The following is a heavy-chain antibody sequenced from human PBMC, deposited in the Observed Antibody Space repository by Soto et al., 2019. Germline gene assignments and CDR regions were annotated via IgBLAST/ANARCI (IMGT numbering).Heavy chain of an antibody. CDR3: ARDLQIGGDFWSGYSGYYYMDV. CDR1: GFTFSSYA. Sequence: QPGGSLRHSCAVSGFTFSSYALSWVRQSPGKGLEWVSAISGSGGSTYYADSVKGRFTISRDNAKNPLYLQMNSLRAEDTAVYYCARDLQIGGDFWSGYSGYYYMDVWGKGTTVTVYS. J-gene: IGHJ6*03. V-gene: IGHV3-23*01. D-gene: IGHD3-3*01. CDR2: ISGSGGST.